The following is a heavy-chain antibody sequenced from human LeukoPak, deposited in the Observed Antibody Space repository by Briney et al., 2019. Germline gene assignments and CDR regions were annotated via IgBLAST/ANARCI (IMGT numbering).Heavy chain of an antibody. J-gene: IGHJ3*02. V-gene: IGHV1-2*02. D-gene: IGHD1-26*01. Sequence: ASVKVSCKASGYTFTGYYMHWVRQAPGQGLEWMGWINPNSGGTNYAQKFQGRVTMTGDTSISTAYMELSRLRSDDTAVYYCARDRWELRNAFDIWGQGTMVTVSS. CDR1: GYTFTGYY. CDR3: ARDRWELRNAFDI. CDR2: INPNSGGT.